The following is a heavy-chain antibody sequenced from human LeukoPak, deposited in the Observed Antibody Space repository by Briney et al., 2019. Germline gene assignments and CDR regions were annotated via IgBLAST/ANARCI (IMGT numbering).Heavy chain of an antibody. D-gene: IGHD2-15*01. J-gene: IGHJ4*02. Sequence: PSETLSLTCTVSGYSISSGYYWGWIRPPPGKGLEWIGSIYQSGSTYYNPSLKSRVTISVDTSKNQFSLKLSSVTAADTAVYYCARYCSGGSCYSGTFDYWGQGTLVTVSS. V-gene: IGHV4-38-2*02. CDR3: ARYCSGGSCYSGTFDY. CDR2: IYQSGST. CDR1: GYSISSGYY.